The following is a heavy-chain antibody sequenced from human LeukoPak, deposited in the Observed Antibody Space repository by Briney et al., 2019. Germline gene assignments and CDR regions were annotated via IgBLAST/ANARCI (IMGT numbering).Heavy chain of an antibody. J-gene: IGHJ3*02. CDR3: TTLYYYDSSGYYDDDAFDI. CDR1: GFTFGDYA. D-gene: IGHD3-22*01. V-gene: IGHV3-49*04. CDR2: IRSKAYGGTT. Sequence: PGRSLRLSCTASGFTFGDYAMSWVRQAPGKGLEWVGFIRSKAYGGTTEYAASVKGRFTISRDDSKCIAYLQMNSLKTEDTAVYYCTTLYYYDSSGYYDDDAFDIWGQGTMVTVSS.